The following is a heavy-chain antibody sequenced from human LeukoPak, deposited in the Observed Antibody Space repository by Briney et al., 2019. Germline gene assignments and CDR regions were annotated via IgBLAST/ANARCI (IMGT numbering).Heavy chain of an antibody. CDR3: ARDPFVVVPADYYYYMDV. CDR1: GFTFSNHG. Sequence: GGSLRLSCAASGFTFSNHGMNWVRQGPGKGLEWLSGISPRGGGTYYADSVKGRFTISRDNAKNSLYLQMNSLRAEDTAVYYCARDPFVVVPADYYYYMDVWGKGTTVTISS. D-gene: IGHD2-2*01. V-gene: IGHV3-21*01. CDR2: ISPRGGGT. J-gene: IGHJ6*03.